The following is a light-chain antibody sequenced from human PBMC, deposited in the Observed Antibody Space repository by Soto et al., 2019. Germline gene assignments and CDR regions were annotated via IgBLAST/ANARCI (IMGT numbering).Light chain of an antibody. V-gene: IGKV3-20*01. CDR3: QQYGHSPLLYT. CDR1: QSVNSNF. Sequence: EIVLTQSPGTLSLSPGERATLSCRTSQSVNSNFLAWYQQKPGQAPRLLVYGSSTRAAGVPDRFSGSGSGTDFTLTISRLETKDFAVYYCQQYGHSPLLYTFGQGTKLGVK. J-gene: IGKJ2*01. CDR2: GSS.